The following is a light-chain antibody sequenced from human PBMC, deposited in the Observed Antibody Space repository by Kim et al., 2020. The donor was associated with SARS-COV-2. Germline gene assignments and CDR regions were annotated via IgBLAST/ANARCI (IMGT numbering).Light chain of an antibody. CDR1: QSISTY. J-gene: IGKJ4*01. CDR2: AAS. V-gene: IGKV1-39*01. CDR3: QNIYNVPLT. Sequence: ASERDRVTLTCRATQSISTYVNWYQHKPGKAPTLLLYAASNLQSGVPSRFSRGVSGTDFTLTITSLQPEDFATYYCQNIYNVPLTFGGGTKVEIK.